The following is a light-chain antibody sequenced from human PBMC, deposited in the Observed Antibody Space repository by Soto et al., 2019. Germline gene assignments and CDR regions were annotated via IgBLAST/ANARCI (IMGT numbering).Light chain of an antibody. V-gene: IGKV1-5*03. Sequence: DIQMTQSPSTLSASIGDRVTITCRASQNIFTWLAWYQKKPGKAPTLLIYKSSNLQRGVPSRFSGSGSGTEFTLTIASLQPEDFATYYCQQYSSYYTFGQGTKLEIK. CDR1: QNIFTW. J-gene: IGKJ2*01. CDR2: KSS. CDR3: QQYSSYYT.